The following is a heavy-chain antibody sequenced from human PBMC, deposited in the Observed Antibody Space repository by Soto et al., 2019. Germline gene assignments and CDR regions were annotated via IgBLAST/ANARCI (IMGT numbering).Heavy chain of an antibody. Sequence: EVQLVESGGGLVQPGGSLRLSCVDSRFTFSAYAMSWVRQAPGKGLEWVADISASGGKTYHADSVKGRFTISRDNSKNTLYLQMNSLRAEDTDLYYCAKFRSSSSFYYFYGLDVWGQGTTITVSS. CDR2: ISASGGKT. J-gene: IGHJ6*02. D-gene: IGHD6-6*01. V-gene: IGHV3-23*04. CDR3: AKFRSSSSFYYFYGLDV. CDR1: RFTFSAYA.